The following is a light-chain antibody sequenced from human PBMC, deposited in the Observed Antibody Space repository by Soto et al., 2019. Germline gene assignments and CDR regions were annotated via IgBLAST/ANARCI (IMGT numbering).Light chain of an antibody. V-gene: IGKV3-15*01. J-gene: IGKJ4*01. CDR1: QSISNN. Sequence: ERVMTQSPATLSVSPGDRATLSGRASQSISNNLAWYQQKPGQTPRLLIYGASTRATGIPARFSGSGSGTEFTLTISSLQSEDFAVYYCQQYNNWPLSFGGGTKVEIK. CDR3: QQYNNWPLS. CDR2: GAS.